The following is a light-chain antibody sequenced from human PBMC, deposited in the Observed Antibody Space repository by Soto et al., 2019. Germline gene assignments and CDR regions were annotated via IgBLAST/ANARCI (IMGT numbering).Light chain of an antibody. Sequence: QSALTQPASVSGSPGQSITISCTGTSSDVGSYNLVSWYQQHPGKAPKLMIYEGTKRSSGVSNRFSGSKSGNTASLTISGLQAEDEADYYCCSYAGSSSYIFGTGTKLTVL. V-gene: IGLV2-23*01. CDR1: SSDVGSYNL. CDR3: CSYAGSSSYI. J-gene: IGLJ1*01. CDR2: EGT.